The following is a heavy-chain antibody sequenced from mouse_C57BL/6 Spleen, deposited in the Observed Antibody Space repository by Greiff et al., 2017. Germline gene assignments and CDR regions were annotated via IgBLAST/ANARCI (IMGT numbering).Heavy chain of an antibody. J-gene: IGHJ1*03. V-gene: IGHV10-1*01. CDR3: VRHDGYSTGYFDV. CDR2: IRSKSNNYAT. Sequence: EVQLVESGGGLVQPKGSLKLSCAASGFSFNTYAMNWVRQAPGKGLEWVARIRSKSNNYATYYADSVKDRFTISRDDSESMLYLQMNNLKTEDTAMYYCVRHDGYSTGYFDVWGTGTTVTVSS. CDR1: GFSFNTYA. D-gene: IGHD2-3*01.